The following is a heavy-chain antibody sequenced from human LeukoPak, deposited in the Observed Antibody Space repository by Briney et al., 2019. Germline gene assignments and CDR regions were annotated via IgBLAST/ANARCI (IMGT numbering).Heavy chain of an antibody. D-gene: IGHD2-21*02. CDR1: GFTFDDYA. V-gene: IGHV3-23*01. Sequence: GGSLRLSCAASGFTFDDYAMHWVRQAPGKGLEWVSAISGSGGSTYYADSVKGRFTISRDNARNTLYLQMNSLRAEDTAVYYCARDGFLGPVTAYLDYWGQGTPVTVSS. CDR2: ISGSGGST. J-gene: IGHJ4*02. CDR3: ARDGFLGPVTAYLDY.